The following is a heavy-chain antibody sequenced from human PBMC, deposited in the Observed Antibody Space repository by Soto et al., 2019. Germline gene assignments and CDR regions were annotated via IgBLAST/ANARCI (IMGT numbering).Heavy chain of an antibody. Sequence: GGSLRLSCAASGFTVSSNYMSWVRQAPGKGLEWVSVIYSGGSTYYADSVKGRFTISRDNSKNTLYLQMNSLRAEDTAVYYCARDRGTEVGATTGYYYYGMDVWGQGTTVTVSS. CDR2: IYSGGST. CDR3: ARDRGTEVGATTGYYYYGMDV. J-gene: IGHJ6*02. V-gene: IGHV3-53*01. D-gene: IGHD1-26*01. CDR1: GFTVSSNY.